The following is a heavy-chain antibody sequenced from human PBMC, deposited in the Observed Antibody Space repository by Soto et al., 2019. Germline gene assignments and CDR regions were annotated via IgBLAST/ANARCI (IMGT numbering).Heavy chain of an antibody. Sequence: QVQLQESGPGLVKPSQTLSLTCTVSGGSISSGAYYWSWIRQHPGKGLEWIGYIYYSGSTYYNPSVKNRVTISADTSKNQFSLKLISVTAAETAVYYCSIYDSSGSRGVQHWGQGTLVTVSS. CDR2: IYYSGST. J-gene: IGHJ1*01. V-gene: IGHV4-31*03. CDR3: SIYDSSGSRGVQH. CDR1: GGSISSGAYY. D-gene: IGHD3-22*01.